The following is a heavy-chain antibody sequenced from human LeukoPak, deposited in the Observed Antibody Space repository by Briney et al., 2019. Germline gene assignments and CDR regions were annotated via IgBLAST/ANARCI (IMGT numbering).Heavy chain of an antibody. CDR2: ISGSGGST. CDR1: RFTFSSYA. Sequence: PGGSLRLSCAASRFTFSSYAMSWVRQAPGKGLEWVSAISGSGGSTYYADSVKGRFTISRDNSKNTLYLQMKSLRAEDTAVYYCPIGVGGYCSSTSCYVDYYYYYMDVWGKGTTVTVSS. J-gene: IGHJ6*03. D-gene: IGHD2-2*01. CDR3: PIGVGGYCSSTSCYVDYYYYYMDV. V-gene: IGHV3-23*01.